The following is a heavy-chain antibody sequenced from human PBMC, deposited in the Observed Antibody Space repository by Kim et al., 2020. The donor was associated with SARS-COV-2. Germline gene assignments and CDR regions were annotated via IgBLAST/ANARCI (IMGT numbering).Heavy chain of an antibody. CDR1: GFTFDDYA. D-gene: IGHD1-1*01. V-gene: IGHV3-9*01. Sequence: GGSLRLSCEASGFTFDDYAMHWVRQAPGKGLEWVSGLNWNSGRIGYADSVKGRFTIPRESAKNFLFLQMNSLRAEDTALYYCAKSRGGWEVAGNDYGMYVWGQGTTVTVSS. CDR2: LNWNSGRI. J-gene: IGHJ6*02. CDR3: AKSRGGWEVAGNDYGMYV.